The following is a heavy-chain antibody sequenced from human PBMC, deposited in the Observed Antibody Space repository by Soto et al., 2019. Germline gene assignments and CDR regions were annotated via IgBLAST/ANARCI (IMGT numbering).Heavy chain of an antibody. J-gene: IGHJ4*02. D-gene: IGHD3-22*01. CDR3: ASFNYYDSSGYYSSTRSIIH. V-gene: IGHV1-3*01. Sequence: QVQLVQSGAEVKKPGASVKVSCKASGYTFTSYAMHWVRQAPGQRLEWMGWINAGNGNTKYSQKFQGRVTITRDTSASTAYMELSSLRSEDTAVYYCASFNYYDSSGYYSSTRSIIHWGQGTLVTVSS. CDR1: GYTFTSYA. CDR2: INAGNGNT.